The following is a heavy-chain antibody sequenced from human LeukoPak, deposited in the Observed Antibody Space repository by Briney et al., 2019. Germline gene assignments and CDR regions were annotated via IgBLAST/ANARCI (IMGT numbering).Heavy chain of an antibody. J-gene: IGHJ3*02. D-gene: IGHD2-2*01. V-gene: IGHV4-34*01. CDR1: GGSFSGYY. Sequence: SETLSLTCAVYGGSFSGYYWSWIRQPPGKGLEWIGEINHSGSTNYNPSLKSRVTISVDTSKNQFSLKLSSVTAADTAVYYCARDSNASDAFDIWGQRTMVTVSS. CDR3: ARDSNASDAFDI. CDR2: INHSGST.